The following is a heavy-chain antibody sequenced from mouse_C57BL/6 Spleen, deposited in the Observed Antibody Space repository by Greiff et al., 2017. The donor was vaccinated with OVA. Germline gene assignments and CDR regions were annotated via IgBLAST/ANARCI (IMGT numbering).Heavy chain of an antibody. V-gene: IGHV1-72*01. J-gene: IGHJ2*01. CDR3: ARREGNPYYFDY. Sequence: QVQLKQPGAELVKPGASVKLSCKASGYTFTSYWMHWVKQRPGRGLEWIGRIDPNSGGTKYNEQFKSKATLTVDKPSSTAYMQLSSLTSEDSAVYYCARREGNPYYFDYWGQGTTLTVSS. CDR2: IDPNSGGT. CDR1: GYTFTSYW.